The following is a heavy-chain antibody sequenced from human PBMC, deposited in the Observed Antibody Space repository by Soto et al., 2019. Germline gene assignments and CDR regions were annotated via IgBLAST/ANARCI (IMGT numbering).Heavy chain of an antibody. Sequence: ESGGGLVQPGGSLRLSCAASGFTFTRDWMTWVRQAPGKGLEWVANIRQDGNEMYYVDSVMGRFTISRDNAKNSLYLQMNSLRAEDTAVYYCARDGVAAAADYWGQGTLVTVSS. D-gene: IGHD6-13*01. CDR2: IRQDGNEM. J-gene: IGHJ4*02. CDR1: GFTFTRDW. CDR3: ARDGVAAAADY. V-gene: IGHV3-7*01.